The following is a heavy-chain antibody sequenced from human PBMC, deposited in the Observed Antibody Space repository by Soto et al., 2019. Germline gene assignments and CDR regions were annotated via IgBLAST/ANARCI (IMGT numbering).Heavy chain of an antibody. V-gene: IGHV4-34*01. CDR1: GGSFSGYY. Sequence: QVQLQQWGAGLLKPSETLSLTCAVYGGSFSGYYWSWIRQPPGKGLEWIGEINHSGSTNYNPSLKRLVTISVDTSKNQFSLKLSSVTAADTAVYYCARVLGYCSSTSCYEMDYYYYMDVWGKGTTVTVSS. D-gene: IGHD2-2*01. CDR2: INHSGST. CDR3: ARVLGYCSSTSCYEMDYYYYMDV. J-gene: IGHJ6*03.